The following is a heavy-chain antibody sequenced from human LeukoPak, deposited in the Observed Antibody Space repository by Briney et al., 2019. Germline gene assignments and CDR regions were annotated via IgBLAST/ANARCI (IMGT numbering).Heavy chain of an antibody. J-gene: IGHJ6*02. CDR2: IWYDGSNR. V-gene: IGHV3-33*01. CDR1: GFTFSTYA. CDR3: ARDSVVLMDV. Sequence: GGSLRLSCAASGFTFSTYAMHWVRQAPGKGLEWVAFIWYDGSNRHYADSVKGRFTISRDNSKNTLFLQMNSLRAEDTAVYYCARDSVVLMDVWGQGTTVTVSS. D-gene: IGHD2-15*01.